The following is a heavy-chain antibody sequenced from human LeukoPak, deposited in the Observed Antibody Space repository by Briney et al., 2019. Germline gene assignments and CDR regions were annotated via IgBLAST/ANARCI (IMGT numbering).Heavy chain of an antibody. V-gene: IGHV3-30*04. D-gene: IGHD3-3*01. J-gene: IGHJ6*02. Sequence: PGRSLRLSCAVSGFSFTTYDVHWVRQAPGRGLEWVAVILYDGSNKFYATSVKGRFTISRDDSKNTLYLQMNSLRVEDTAVYYCAKDPILFGVDAYGMDVWGQGTTVTVSS. CDR1: GFSFTTYD. CDR2: ILYDGSNK. CDR3: AKDPILFGVDAYGMDV.